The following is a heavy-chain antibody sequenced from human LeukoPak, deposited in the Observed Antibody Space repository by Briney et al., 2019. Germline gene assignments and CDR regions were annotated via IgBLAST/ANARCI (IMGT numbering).Heavy chain of an antibody. Sequence: GGSLRLSRAPSGFTPIRYWMSWVRQAPGKGLERVANIKQDGSEKYYVDSVKGRFTISRDNAKNSLYLQMNRLRAEDTAVYYCARPNYDFWSGRGSFDYWGQGTLVTVSS. V-gene: IGHV3-7*01. CDR1: GFTPIRYW. CDR2: IKQDGSEK. D-gene: IGHD3-3*01. J-gene: IGHJ4*02. CDR3: ARPNYDFWSGRGSFDY.